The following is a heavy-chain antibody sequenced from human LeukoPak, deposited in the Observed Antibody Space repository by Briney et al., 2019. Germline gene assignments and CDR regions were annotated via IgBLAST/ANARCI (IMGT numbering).Heavy chain of an antibody. CDR1: GFSISSGYY. V-gene: IGHV4-38-2*02. J-gene: IGHJ3*02. CDR3: ARDRSGAQFRI. Sequence: SETLSLTCSVSGFSISSGYYWGWIRRPPGKGLEWIGSISHSGSTYYNPSLKSRVTISVDRSKNQFSLKLSSVTAADTAVYYCARDRSGAQFRIWGQGTMVTVSS. CDR2: ISHSGST. D-gene: IGHD6-25*01.